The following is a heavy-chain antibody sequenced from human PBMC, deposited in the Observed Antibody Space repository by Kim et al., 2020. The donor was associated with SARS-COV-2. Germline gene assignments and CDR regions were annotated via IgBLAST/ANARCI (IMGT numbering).Heavy chain of an antibody. CDR2: INHSGST. CDR1: GGSFSGYY. J-gene: IGHJ5*02. CDR3: SGRPWNYAWFDP. Sequence: SETLSLTCAVYGGSFSGYYWSWIRQPPGKGLEWIGEINHSGSTNYNPSLKSRVTISVDTSKNQFSLKLSSVTAADTAVYYCSGRPWNYAWFDPWGQGTLVTVSS. D-gene: IGHD1-7*01. V-gene: IGHV4-34*01.